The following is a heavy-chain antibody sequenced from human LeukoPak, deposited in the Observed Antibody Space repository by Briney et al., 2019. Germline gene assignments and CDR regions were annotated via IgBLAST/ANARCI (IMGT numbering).Heavy chain of an antibody. J-gene: IGHJ3*02. V-gene: IGHV1-69*05. D-gene: IGHD3-10*01. Sequence: SVKVSCKASGGTFSSYAISWVRQAPGQGLEWMGRIVPIFGTANYAQKFQGRVTITTDESTSTAYMELSSLRSEDTAVYYCALVWFGDTEAFDIWGQGTMVTVSS. CDR2: IVPIFGTA. CDR3: ALVWFGDTEAFDI. CDR1: GGTFSSYA.